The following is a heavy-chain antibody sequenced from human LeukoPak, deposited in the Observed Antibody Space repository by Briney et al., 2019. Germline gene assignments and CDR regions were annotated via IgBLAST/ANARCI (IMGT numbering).Heavy chain of an antibody. J-gene: IGHJ3*02. CDR3: ARDRASDPAFDI. Sequence: PSQTLSLTCTVPGGSISSYYWSWIRQPPGKGLEWIGYIYYSGSTNYNPSLKSRVTISVDTSKNQFSLKLSSVTAADTAVYYGARDRASDPAFDIWGQGTMVTVSS. CDR2: IYYSGST. D-gene: IGHD2-21*02. CDR1: GGSISSYY. V-gene: IGHV4-59*01.